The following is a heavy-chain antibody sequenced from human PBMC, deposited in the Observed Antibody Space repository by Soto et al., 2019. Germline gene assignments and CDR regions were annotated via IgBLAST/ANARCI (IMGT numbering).Heavy chain of an antibody. CDR2: INHSGST. D-gene: IGHD2-2*01. Sequence: SETLSLTCAVYGGSFRGYYWSWFRQPPGKGLEWIGEINHSGSTNYNPSLKSRVTISVDTSKNQFSLKLSSVTAADTAVYYCAGAHKSPTRFFCITSCPPGNCTHPCCQ. J-gene: IGHJ5*02. V-gene: IGHV4-34*01. CDR3: AGAHKSPTRFFCITSCPPGNCTHP. CDR1: GGSFRGYY.